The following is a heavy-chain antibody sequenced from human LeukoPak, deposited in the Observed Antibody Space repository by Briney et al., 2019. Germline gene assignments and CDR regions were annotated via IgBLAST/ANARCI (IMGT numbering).Heavy chain of an antibody. CDR2: ISSSSNYI. J-gene: IGHJ4*02. D-gene: IGHD6-19*01. CDR1: GFTFSSSG. CDR3: AKDHLPGIVVADRDY. Sequence: GGSLRLSCAASGFTFSSSGMNWVRQAPGKGLEWVSCISSSSNYIYYADSVKGRFTISRDNSKNTLYLQINSLRAEDTAVYYCAKDHLPGIVVADRDYWGLGTLVTVSS. V-gene: IGHV3-21*04.